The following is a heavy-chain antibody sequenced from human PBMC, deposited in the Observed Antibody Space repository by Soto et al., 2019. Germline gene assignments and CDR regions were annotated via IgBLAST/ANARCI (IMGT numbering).Heavy chain of an antibody. Sequence: EVQLVESGGGLVKPGGSLRLSCAASGFTFSSYSMNWVRQAPGKGLEWVSSISSSSSYIYYADSVKGRFTISRDNAKNSLYRQRNSLRAEDTAVYYCARGDIVVVRGYYGMDVWGQGTTVTVSS. V-gene: IGHV3-21*01. D-gene: IGHD2-2*01. CDR1: GFTFSSYS. J-gene: IGHJ6*02. CDR3: ARGDIVVVRGYYGMDV. CDR2: ISSSSSYI.